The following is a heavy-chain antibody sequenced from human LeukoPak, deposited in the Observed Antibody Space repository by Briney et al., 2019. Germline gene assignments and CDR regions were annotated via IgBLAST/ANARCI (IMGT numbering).Heavy chain of an antibody. J-gene: IGHJ3*02. CDR2: INPSGGST. V-gene: IGHV1-46*01. CDR3: ASRRYCSGGSCYSVDAFDI. D-gene: IGHD2-15*01. Sequence: ASVKVSCKASGYTFTGYYMHWVRQAPGQGLEWMGIINPSGGSTSYAQKFQGRVTMTRDMSTSTVYMELSSLRSEDTAVYYCASRRYCSGGSCYSVDAFDIWGQGTMVTVSS. CDR1: GYTFTGYY.